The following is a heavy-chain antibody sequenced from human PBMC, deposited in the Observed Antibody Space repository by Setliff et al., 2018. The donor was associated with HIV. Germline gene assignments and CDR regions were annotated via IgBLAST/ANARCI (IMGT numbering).Heavy chain of an antibody. CDR2: IFYSGNT. D-gene: IGHD2-21*02. CDR3: ARQGNIVVVTSFDY. CDR1: GDSISSGGYY. V-gene: IGHV4-31*11. Sequence: SETLSLTCAVSGDSISSGGYYWSWIRQHPGKGLEWIGYIFYSGNTYYNPSLKSRVTISVDTSKNQFSLRLNSVTAADTAVYYCARQGNIVVVTSFDYWGQGTLVTVSS. J-gene: IGHJ4*02.